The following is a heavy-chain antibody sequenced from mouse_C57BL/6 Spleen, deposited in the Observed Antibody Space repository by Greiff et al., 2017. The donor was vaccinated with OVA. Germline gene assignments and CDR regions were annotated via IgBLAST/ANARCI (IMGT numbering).Heavy chain of an antibody. D-gene: IGHD3-2*02. CDR3: AKQDSSGYVHYCDY. CDR2: IYPGSGST. CDR1: GYTFTSYW. J-gene: IGHJ2*01. V-gene: IGHV1-55*01. Sequence: QVQLKQPGAELVKPGASVKMSCKASGYTFTSYWITWVKQRPGQGLEWIGDIYPGSGSTNYNEKFKSKATLTVDTSSSTAYMQLSSLTSEDSAVDYCAKQDSSGYVHYCDYWGQGTTLTVSS.